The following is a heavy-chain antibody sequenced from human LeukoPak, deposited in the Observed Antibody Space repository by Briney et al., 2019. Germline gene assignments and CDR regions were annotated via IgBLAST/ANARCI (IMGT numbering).Heavy chain of an antibody. J-gene: IGHJ4*02. CDR3: ARETYYYGSGSYPHFDY. CDR2: WYYSGST. D-gene: IGHD3-10*01. Sequence: SETLSLTCTVSGGSISSYYWSWIRQPPGKGLEWIGYWYYSGSTNYNPSLKSRVTISVDTSKNQFSLKLSSVTAADTAVYYCARETYYYGSGSYPHFDYWGQGTLVTVSP. CDR1: GGSISSYY. V-gene: IGHV4-59*01.